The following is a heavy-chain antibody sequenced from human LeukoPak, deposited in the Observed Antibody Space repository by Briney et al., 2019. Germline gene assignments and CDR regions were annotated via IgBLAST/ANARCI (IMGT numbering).Heavy chain of an antibody. J-gene: IGHJ5*02. V-gene: IGHV3-21*01. CDR1: GFTFSSYS. CDR2: ISSSSSYI. CDR3: ARGRRLLIGDNWFDP. Sequence: GGSLRLSCAASGFTFSSYSMNWVRQAPGKGLEWVPSISSSSSYIYYADSVKGRFTISRDNAKNSLYLQMNSLRAEDTAVYYCARGRRLLIGDNWFDPWGQGTLVTVSS. D-gene: IGHD3-10*01.